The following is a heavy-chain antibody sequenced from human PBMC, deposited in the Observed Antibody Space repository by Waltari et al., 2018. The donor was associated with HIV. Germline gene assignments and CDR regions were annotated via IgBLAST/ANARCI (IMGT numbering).Heavy chain of an antibody. D-gene: IGHD3-10*01. Sequence: QVTLRESGPALVKPTQTLTLTCTFAGFSLSTTGMCVSWIRQPPGKALEWLALIDWADDKYFSTSLRSRLTISKDTTKNQVALTVTNLDPMDTATYYCARVKYFYGSREYFFDYWGQGILVTVSS. J-gene: IGHJ4*02. CDR1: GFSLSTTGMC. V-gene: IGHV2-70*01. CDR2: IDWADDK. CDR3: ARVKYFYGSREYFFDY.